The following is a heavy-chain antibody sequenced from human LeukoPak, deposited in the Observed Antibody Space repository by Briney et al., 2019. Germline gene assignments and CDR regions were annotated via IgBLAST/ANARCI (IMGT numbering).Heavy chain of an antibody. CDR2: MNPNSGNT. Sequence: ASVKVSCKASGYTFTSYDINWVRQATGQGLEWMGWMNPNSGNTGYAQKFQGRVTMTRNTSISTAYMELSSLRSEDTAVHYCARSIWTGLNMPGYWGQGTLVTVSS. J-gene: IGHJ4*02. D-gene: IGHD3/OR15-3a*01. V-gene: IGHV1-8*01. CDR3: ARSIWTGLNMPGY. CDR1: GYTFTSYD.